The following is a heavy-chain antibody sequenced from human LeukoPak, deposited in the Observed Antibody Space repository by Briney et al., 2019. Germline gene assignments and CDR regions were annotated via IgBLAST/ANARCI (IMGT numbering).Heavy chain of an antibody. Sequence: ASETLSLTCAVYGGSFSGYYWSWIRQPPGEGLEWIGEINHSGSTNYNPSLKSRVTISVDTSKNQFSLKLSSATAADTAVYYCARSIIGAAAGTPFFDYWGQGTLVTVSS. V-gene: IGHV4-34*01. CDR2: INHSGST. J-gene: IGHJ4*02. D-gene: IGHD6-13*01. CDR3: ARSIIGAAAGTPFFDY. CDR1: GGSFSGYY.